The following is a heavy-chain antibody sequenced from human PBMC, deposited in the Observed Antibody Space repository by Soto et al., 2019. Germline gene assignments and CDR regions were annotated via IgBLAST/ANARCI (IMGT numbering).Heavy chain of an antibody. CDR1: GYTFTSYG. J-gene: IGHJ4*02. CDR3: ARDSPGIAAAGTGY. V-gene: IGHV1-18*01. D-gene: IGHD6-13*01. Sequence: QVQLVQSGAEVKKPGASVKVSCKASGYTFTSYGISWVGQAPGQGLEWMGWISAYNGNTNYAQKLQGRITMTTHTTTSTADTELGSLRSDDTAVYYCARDSPGIAAAGTGYWGQGTLVTVSS. CDR2: ISAYNGNT.